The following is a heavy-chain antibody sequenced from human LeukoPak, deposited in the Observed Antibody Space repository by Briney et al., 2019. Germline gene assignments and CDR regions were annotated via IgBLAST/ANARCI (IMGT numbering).Heavy chain of an antibody. J-gene: IGHJ4*02. CDR1: GFSFSGNY. D-gene: IGHD2-15*01. V-gene: IGHV3-53*01. CDR2: IHTAGST. Sequence: GGSLRLSCAASGFSFSGNYMSWVRQAPGKGLEWGSFIHTAGSTFYADSVKGRFTISRDNSKNTLYLQMNSLRAEDTAMYYCARGYCSGGSCSKFDYWGQGTLVTVSS. CDR3: ARGYCSGGSCSKFDY.